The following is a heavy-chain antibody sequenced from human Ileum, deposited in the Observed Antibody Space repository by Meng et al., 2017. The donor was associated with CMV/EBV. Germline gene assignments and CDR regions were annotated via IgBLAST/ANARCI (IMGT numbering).Heavy chain of an antibody. Sequence: WGSLCLSCVASGFTVSNSWMIWVRQAPGKGLEWVAKTNEEGNDKYYVDSVNGGFTISRDDAKNSLYLQKNSLIAEDTAVYYWGSTGALKGHYFGYWGQGTLVTVSS. CDR3: GSTGALKGHYFGY. V-gene: IGHV3-7*01. J-gene: IGHJ4*02. CDR1: GFTVSNSW. D-gene: IGHD1-14*01. CDR2: TNEEGNDK.